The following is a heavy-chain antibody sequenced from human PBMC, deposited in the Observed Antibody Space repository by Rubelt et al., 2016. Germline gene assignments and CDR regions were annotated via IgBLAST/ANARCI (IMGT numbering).Heavy chain of an antibody. J-gene: IGHJ4*02. V-gene: IGHV4-39*02. Sequence: GKGLEWIGSIYYSGSTYYNPSLKSRVTISVDTSKNQFSLKLSSVTAADTAVYYCARDGITMVRGVLWGQGTLVTVSS. CDR3: ARDGITMVRGVL. D-gene: IGHD3-10*01. CDR2: IYYSGST.